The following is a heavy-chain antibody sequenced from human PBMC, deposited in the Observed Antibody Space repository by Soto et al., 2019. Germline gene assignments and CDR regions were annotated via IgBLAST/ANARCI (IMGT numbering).Heavy chain of an antibody. Sequence: ASVKVSCKASGYTFTGYYIHWVRQAPGQGLDWMGWINPDSGGTNYAQKFHGRVTLTRDTSISTAYMDLSRLSSDDTAVYYCARVTMIVVAGAPPYFDPWGQGTLITVSS. J-gene: IGHJ5*02. CDR1: GYTFTGYY. V-gene: IGHV1-2*02. D-gene: IGHD3-22*01. CDR2: INPDSGGT. CDR3: ARVTMIVVAGAPPYFDP.